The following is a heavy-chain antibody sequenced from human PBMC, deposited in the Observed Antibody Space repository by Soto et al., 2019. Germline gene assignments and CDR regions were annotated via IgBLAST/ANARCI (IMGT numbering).Heavy chain of an antibody. CDR3: ARAAGLY. J-gene: IGHJ4*02. V-gene: IGHV3-66*01. Sequence: EVQLVESGGGLVQPGGSLRLSCAASGLTVSSNYMSWVRQAPGRGLEWLSVIYSDGTTYYGDSVKGSFTISRDNPKNTLYLQMTSLRAEDTAVYYCARAAGLYWGQGTLVSVSS. CDR1: GLTVSSNY. CDR2: IYSDGTT. D-gene: IGHD3-10*01.